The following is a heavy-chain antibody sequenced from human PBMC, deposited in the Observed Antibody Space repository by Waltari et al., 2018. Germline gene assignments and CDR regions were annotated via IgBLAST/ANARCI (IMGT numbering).Heavy chain of an antibody. V-gene: IGHV3-23*01. CDR3: AKEGGGAMGFDY. Sequence: EVQLLESGGGLVQPGGSLRLSCAASGFTFSSYAMSWVRQAPGKGLEWVSASSGSGGSKYYAGSVKGRFTISRDNSKNTRYLQVNSLRVEDTAVYYWAKEGGGAMGFDYWGQGTLVTVSS. CDR2: SSGSGGSK. J-gene: IGHJ4*02. CDR1: GFTFSSYA. D-gene: IGHD5-18*01.